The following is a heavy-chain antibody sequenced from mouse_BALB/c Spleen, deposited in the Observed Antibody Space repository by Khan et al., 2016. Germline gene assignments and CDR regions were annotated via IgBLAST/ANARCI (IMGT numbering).Heavy chain of an antibody. CDR3: TRVYYGYAMDY. D-gene: IGHD1-1*01. J-gene: IGHJ4*01. CDR1: GYTFTSHW. CDR2: INPSSGYT. V-gene: IGHV1-7*01. Sequence: QVQLQQSGAELAKPGASVKMSCKASGYTFTSHWMHWIKQRPGQGLEWIGYINPSSGYTDYSQTFKDKATLTADKSSSTAYMQLSSLTSEDSAIYYCTRVYYGYAMDYWGQGTSVTVSS.